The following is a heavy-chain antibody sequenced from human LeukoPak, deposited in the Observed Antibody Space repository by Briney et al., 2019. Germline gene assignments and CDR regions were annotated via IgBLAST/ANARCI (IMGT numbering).Heavy chain of an antibody. Sequence: GGTLRLSCAASGFTFSSYGMSWVRQAPGKGLEWVSAITGSGDSTYYADSVKGRFTISRDNSKNTLYLQMNSLRAEDTAVYYCAKDYATVGDYGYWGQGTLVTVSS. CDR3: AKDYATVGDYGY. CDR2: ITGSGDST. CDR1: GFTFSSYG. J-gene: IGHJ4*02. D-gene: IGHD4-23*01. V-gene: IGHV3-23*01.